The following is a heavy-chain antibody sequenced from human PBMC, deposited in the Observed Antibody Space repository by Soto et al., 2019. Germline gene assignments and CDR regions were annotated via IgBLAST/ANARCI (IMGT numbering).Heavy chain of an antibody. CDR3: ARGVSGWYKDGMDV. CDR1: GFTFSSYA. J-gene: IGHJ6*02. D-gene: IGHD6-19*01. CDR2: ISYDGSNK. Sequence: QVQLVESGGGVVQPGRSLRLSCAASGFTFSSYAMHWVRQAPGKGLEWVAVISYDGSNKYYADSVKGRFTISRDNSKNTLYLQMNSLRVEDTDVYYCARGVSGWYKDGMDVWGQGTTVTVSS. V-gene: IGHV3-30-3*01.